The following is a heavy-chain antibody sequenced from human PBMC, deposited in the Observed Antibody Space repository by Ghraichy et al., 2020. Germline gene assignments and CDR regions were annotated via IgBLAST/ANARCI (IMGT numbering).Heavy chain of an antibody. V-gene: IGHV3-48*03. D-gene: IGHD2-15*01. CDR2: ISSSGSTI. J-gene: IGHJ4*02. CDR1: GFTFSSYE. CDR3: ARVKCSGGSCYSRHLDY. Sequence: GGSLRLSCAASGFTFSSYEMNWVRQAPGKGLEWVSYISSSGSTIYYADSVKGRFTISRDNAKNSLYLQMNSLRAEDTAVYYCARVKCSGGSCYSRHLDYWGQGTLVTVSS.